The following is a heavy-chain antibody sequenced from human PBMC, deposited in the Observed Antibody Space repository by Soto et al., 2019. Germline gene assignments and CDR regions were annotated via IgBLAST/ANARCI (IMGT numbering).Heavy chain of an antibody. J-gene: IGHJ4*02. CDR1: GFTFSSYG. V-gene: IGHV3-33*01. CDR2: IWYDGSNK. CDR3: ARGLGSGWGRGL. Sequence: QVQLVESGGGVVQPGRSLRLSCAASGFTFSSYGMHWVRQAPGEGLEWVAVIWYDGSNKYYADSVKGRFTISRDNSKNTLYLQMNSLRAEDTAVYYCARGLGSGWGRGLWGQGTLVTVSS. D-gene: IGHD6-19*01.